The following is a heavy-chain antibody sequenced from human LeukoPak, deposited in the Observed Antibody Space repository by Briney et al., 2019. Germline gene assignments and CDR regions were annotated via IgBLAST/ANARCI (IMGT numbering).Heavy chain of an antibody. Sequence: GESLKISCQGSGYTFSSYWISWVRQMPGKGLEWMGRIDPSDSYTNYSPSFQGHVTISADKSFSTAYLQWTSLKASDTAMCYCARHAKAYGSSCDYWGQGTLVTVSS. CDR1: GYTFSSYW. CDR2: IDPSDSYT. CDR3: ARHAKAYGSSCDY. J-gene: IGHJ4*02. D-gene: IGHD6-13*01. V-gene: IGHV5-10-1*01.